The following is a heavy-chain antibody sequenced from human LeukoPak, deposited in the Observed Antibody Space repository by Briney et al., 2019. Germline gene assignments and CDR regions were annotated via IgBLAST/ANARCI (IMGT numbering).Heavy chain of an antibody. CDR3: AKNIAKTFGP. V-gene: IGHV4-4*02. CDR2: IHHRGTT. D-gene: IGHD2/OR15-2a*01. J-gene: IGHJ5*02. Sequence: SETLSLTCAVSGGSIGSTNWWNWVRQPPGKGLEWIGEIHHRGTTNYNPSLKSRVTISVDKSKNQFSLKLSSVTAADTAVYYCAKNIAKTFGPWGQGTLVTVSS. CDR1: GGSIGSTNW.